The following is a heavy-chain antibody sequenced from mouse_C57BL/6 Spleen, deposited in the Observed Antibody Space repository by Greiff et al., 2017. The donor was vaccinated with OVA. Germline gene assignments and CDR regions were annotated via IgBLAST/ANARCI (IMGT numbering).Heavy chain of an antibody. V-gene: IGHV1-15*01. J-gene: IGHJ4*01. CDR2: IDPETGGT. CDR3: TRESPSAMDY. Sequence: QVQLQQSGAELVRPGASVTLSCKASGYTFTDYEMHWVKQTPVHGLEWIGAIDPETGGTAYNQKFKGKAILTADKSSSTAYMELRSLTSEDSAVYYCTRESPSAMDYWGQGTSVTVSS. CDR1: GYTFTDYE.